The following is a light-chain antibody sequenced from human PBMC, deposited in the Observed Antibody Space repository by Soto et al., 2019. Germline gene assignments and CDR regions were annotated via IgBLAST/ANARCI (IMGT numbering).Light chain of an antibody. CDR1: QGVSTW. CDR3: QQANSFPVT. V-gene: IGKV1-12*01. J-gene: IGKJ2*01. Sequence: DIQMTQSPASVSASVGDRVTITCRASQGVSTWIAWFQQKPGQAPKLLIYAASLLQSGVPSRFNGSGSGTEFTLTISSLQPEDSATYCCQQANSFPVTFGQGTKVEI. CDR2: AAS.